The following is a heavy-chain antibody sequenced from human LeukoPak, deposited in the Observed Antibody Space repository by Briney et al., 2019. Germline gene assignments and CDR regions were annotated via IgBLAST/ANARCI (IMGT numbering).Heavy chain of an antibody. CDR3: ARDLRLTTIVVDPLDY. D-gene: IGHD3-22*01. V-gene: IGHV3-11*01. J-gene: IGHJ4*02. CDR1: GFTFSDYS. CDR2: ISSAARTT. Sequence: GGSLRPSLAVSGFTFSDYSMTWIRQAPRKGLEWVSYISSAARTTYYADSVKGRFTVSRDNAKNSLYLQMNSLRADDTAVYYCARDLRLTTIVVDPLDYWGQGTLGTVSS.